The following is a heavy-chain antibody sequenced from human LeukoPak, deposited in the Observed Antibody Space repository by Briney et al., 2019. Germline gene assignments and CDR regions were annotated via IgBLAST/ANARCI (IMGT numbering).Heavy chain of an antibody. CDR3: ARAYQRLGQLSLPDY. CDR1: GYIFTSYG. J-gene: IGHJ4*02. V-gene: IGHV7-4-1*02. CDR2: IHPSTGNP. Sequence: ASVKVSCKTSGYIFTSYGISWVRQAPGQGLEWMGWIHPSTGNPTYAQAFTGRFVFSLDTSVSTTYLQISSLKTEDTAVYYCARAYQRLGQLSLPDYWGQGTLVTVSS. D-gene: IGHD3-16*02.